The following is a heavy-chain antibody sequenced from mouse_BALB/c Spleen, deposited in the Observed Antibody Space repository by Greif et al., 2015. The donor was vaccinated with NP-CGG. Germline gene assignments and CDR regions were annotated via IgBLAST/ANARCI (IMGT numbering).Heavy chain of an antibody. CDR2: ISSGSSTI. CDR3: ARSERYDSRGYAMDY. Sequence: EVQRVESGGGLVQPGGSRKLSCAASGFTFSSFGMHWVRQAPEEGLEWVAYISSGSSTIYYADTVKGRFTISRDNPKNTLFLQMTSLRSEDTAMYYCARSERYDSRGYAMDYWGQGTSVTVSS. V-gene: IGHV5-17*02. D-gene: IGHD2-14*01. CDR1: GFTFSSFG. J-gene: IGHJ4*01.